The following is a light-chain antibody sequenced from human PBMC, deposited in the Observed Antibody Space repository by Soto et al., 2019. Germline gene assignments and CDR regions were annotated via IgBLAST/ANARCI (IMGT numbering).Light chain of an antibody. J-gene: IGKJ4*01. CDR1: QSVSSN. Sequence: EIVMTQSPATLSVSPGERTTLSCWDSQSVSSNLAWYPQKPGQAPRLLICGASTRAAGIPARFSVSGSGTEVTSTVRSRQSEDFGLESCQQDNNWRQLSFGGGTKVVSK. V-gene: IGKV3-15*01. CDR3: QQDNNWRQLS. CDR2: GAS.